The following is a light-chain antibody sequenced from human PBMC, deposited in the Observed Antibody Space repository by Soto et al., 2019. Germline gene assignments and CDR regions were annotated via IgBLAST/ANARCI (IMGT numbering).Light chain of an antibody. J-gene: IGKJ4*01. Sequence: DIQMTQSPSSLSASVGDGVTITCRASQTISTFLNWYQQKPGEAPKLLIYTTSSLQSGVPSRFSGSGSGTEFTLIISSLQPEDFATFYCQQSYSTPLTFGGGTKVEIK. CDR1: QTISTF. CDR2: TTS. V-gene: IGKV1-39*01. CDR3: QQSYSTPLT.